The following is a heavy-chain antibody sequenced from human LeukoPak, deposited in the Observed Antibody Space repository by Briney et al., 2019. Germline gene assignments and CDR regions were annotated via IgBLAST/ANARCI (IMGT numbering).Heavy chain of an antibody. CDR1: GGSINNSSYY. J-gene: IGHJ6*03. D-gene: IGHD1-26*01. Sequence: PSETLSLTCTVSGGSINNSSYYWGWIRQPPGKGLEWIGSIYYSGSTYYNPSLKSRVTISVDTSKNQFSLKLSSVTAADTAVYYCARRFMVGATAGQGYYYYMDVWGKGTTVTVSS. V-gene: IGHV4-39*07. CDR2: IYYSGST. CDR3: ARRFMVGATAGQGYYYYMDV.